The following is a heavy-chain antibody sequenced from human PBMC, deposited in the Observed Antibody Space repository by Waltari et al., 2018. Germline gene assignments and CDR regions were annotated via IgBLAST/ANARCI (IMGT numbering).Heavy chain of an antibody. V-gene: IGHV1-69*08. J-gene: IGHJ3*02. D-gene: IGHD4-17*01. CDR1: VRPFSSYA. CDR2: IIPIFGTA. Sequence: QVQLVQSGAEVKKPGYSVKVSCKASVRPFSSYAISWVRQAPGQGLEWMGRIIPIFGTANYAQKFQGRVTITADKSTSTAYMELSSLRSEDTAVYYCARALDVYAGAFDIWGQGTMVTVSS. CDR3: ARALDVYAGAFDI.